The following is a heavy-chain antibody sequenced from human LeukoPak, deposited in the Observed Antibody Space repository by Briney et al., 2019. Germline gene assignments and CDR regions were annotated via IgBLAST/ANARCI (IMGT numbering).Heavy chain of an antibody. D-gene: IGHD3-22*01. CDR1: GYTFTSYG. V-gene: IGHV1-18*01. CDR3: ARDSDYYYDSSAWGFDY. CDR2: ISAYNGNT. J-gene: IGHJ4*02. Sequence: ASVKVSCKVSGYTFTSYGISWVRQAPGQGLEWMGWISAYNGNTNYAQKLQGRVTMTTDTSTSTAYMELRSLRSDGTAVYYCARDSDYYYDSSAWGFDYWGQGTLVTVSS.